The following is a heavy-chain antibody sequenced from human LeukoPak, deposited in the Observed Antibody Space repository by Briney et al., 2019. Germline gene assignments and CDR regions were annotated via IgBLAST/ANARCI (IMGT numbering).Heavy chain of an antibody. CDR1: GYSFTNYW. J-gene: IGHJ5*02. D-gene: IGHD6-19*01. CDR2: IYPGDSDI. V-gene: IGHV5-51*01. CDR3: ARAGYSSGWYLS. Sequence: GESLKISCEGSGYSFTNYWIGWVRQMPGKGLEWMGIIYPGDSDIRYSPSFQGQVTISADKSITTAYLQWSSLKASDTAMYYCARAGYSSGWYLSWGQGTLVTVSS.